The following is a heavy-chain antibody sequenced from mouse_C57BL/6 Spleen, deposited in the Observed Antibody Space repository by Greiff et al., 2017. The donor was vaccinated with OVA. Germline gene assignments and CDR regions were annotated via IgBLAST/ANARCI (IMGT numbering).Heavy chain of an antibody. V-gene: IGHV3-6*01. CDR2: ISYDGSN. D-gene: IGHD5-1-1*01. J-gene: IGHJ4*01. CDR1: GYSITSGYY. CDR3: AQIPFYYAMDY. Sequence: EVHLVESGPGLVKPSQSLSLTCSVTGYSITSGYYWNWIRQFPGNKLEWMGYISYDGSNNYNPSLKNRISITRDTSKNQFFLKLNSVTTEDTATYYCAQIPFYYAMDYWGQGTSVTVSS.